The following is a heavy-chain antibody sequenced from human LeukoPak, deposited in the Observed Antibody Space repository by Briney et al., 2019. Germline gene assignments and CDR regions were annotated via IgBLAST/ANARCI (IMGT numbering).Heavy chain of an antibody. Sequence: PSETLSLTCTVSGGSVSSYYWSWIRQPPGKGLEWIGYIKSSGSSNYNPSLKSRVTIPMDTSKNQFSLRLNSVTAADTAVYYCARDGTVATNWFDPWGQGTLVTVSS. CDR1: GGSVSSYY. D-gene: IGHD5-12*01. V-gene: IGHV4-59*02. CDR2: IKSSGSS. CDR3: ARDGTVATNWFDP. J-gene: IGHJ5*02.